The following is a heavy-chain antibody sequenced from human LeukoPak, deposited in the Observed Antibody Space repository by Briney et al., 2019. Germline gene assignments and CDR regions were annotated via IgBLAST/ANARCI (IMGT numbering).Heavy chain of an antibody. CDR2: IYYGGST. CDR1: GGSISSSSYY. J-gene: IGHJ4*02. V-gene: IGHV4-39*07. D-gene: IGHD6-19*01. CDR3: ARAKGYSSGLDY. Sequence: PSETLSLTCTVSGGSISSSSYYWGWIRQPPGKGLEWIGSIYYGGSTNYNPSLKSRVTILVDTSKNQFSLRLSSVTAADAAVFYCARAKGYSSGLDYWGQGTLVTVSS.